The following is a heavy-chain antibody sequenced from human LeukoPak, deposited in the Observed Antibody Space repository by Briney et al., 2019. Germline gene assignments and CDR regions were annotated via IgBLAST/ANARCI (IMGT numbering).Heavy chain of an antibody. Sequence: PSETLSLTXTVSGGSISSNSYYWGWIRQPPGKGLEWIGSIYYSGSTYYNPSLKSQVTISVDTSKNQFSLKLSSVTAADTAVYYCTRQEYQLLFSGFDPWGQGTLVTVSS. CDR1: GGSISSNSYY. CDR2: IYYSGST. D-gene: IGHD2-2*01. CDR3: TRQEYQLLFSGFDP. J-gene: IGHJ5*02. V-gene: IGHV4-39*01.